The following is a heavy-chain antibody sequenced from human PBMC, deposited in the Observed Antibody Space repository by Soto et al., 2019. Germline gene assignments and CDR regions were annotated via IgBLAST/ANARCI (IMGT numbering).Heavy chain of an antibody. CDR2: VYYDGSS. V-gene: IGHV4-39*01. Sequence: SETLSLTCTVSGGSVSSSSYYWGWIRQSPGMRLEWIGSVYYDGSSYYNPSLKSRVTISIDTSRCQFSLKVTSATAPDTAVYYCASLNSAPADFWGQGPLVTVSS. CDR3: ASLNSAPADF. J-gene: IGHJ4*02. CDR1: GGSVSSSSYY.